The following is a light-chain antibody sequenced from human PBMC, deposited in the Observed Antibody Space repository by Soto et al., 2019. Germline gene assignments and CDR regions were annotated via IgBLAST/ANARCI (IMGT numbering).Light chain of an antibody. CDR3: HHYGSSPNT. J-gene: IGKJ5*01. Sequence: EIVLTQSPGTLSLSPGERATLSCRASQSVSSNYLAWYQQKPGQAPRLLIYGASSRATGIPDRFSGSGSGTDFTLTISGLEPEDYADYYCHHYGSSPNTVGQGARLENK. V-gene: IGKV3-20*01. CDR2: GAS. CDR1: QSVSSNY.